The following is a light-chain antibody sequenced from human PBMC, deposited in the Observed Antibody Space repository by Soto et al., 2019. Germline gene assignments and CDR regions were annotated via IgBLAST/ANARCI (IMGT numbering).Light chain of an antibody. CDR1: RGSVASNY. J-gene: IGLJ2*01. CDR2: RDD. Sequence: NFMLTQPHSVSESPGKTITISCARSRGSVASNYVQWFQQRPGSAPTTIIYRDDQRPSGVPDRFSASVDSSSNSASLTISGLKTEDEAAYSCQSYDRTNVVFGGGTKLTVL. V-gene: IGLV6-57*03. CDR3: QSYDRTNVV.